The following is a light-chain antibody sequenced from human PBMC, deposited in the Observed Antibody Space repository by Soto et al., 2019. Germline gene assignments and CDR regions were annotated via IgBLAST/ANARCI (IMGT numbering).Light chain of an antibody. CDR3: QQRSSWPT. Sequence: EIVLTQSPATLSLYPGERATLSCRASQSVSSNLAWYQQKLGQAPRLLIYDAFNRATGIPARFSGSGSGTDFTLTISNLEPEDFAVYYCQQRSSWPTFGQGTKLEIK. V-gene: IGKV3-11*01. CDR1: QSVSSN. J-gene: IGKJ2*01. CDR2: DAF.